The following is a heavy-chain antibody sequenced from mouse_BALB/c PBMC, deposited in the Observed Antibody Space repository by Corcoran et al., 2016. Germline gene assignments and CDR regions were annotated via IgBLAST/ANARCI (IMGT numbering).Heavy chain of an antibody. CDR2: INPYNDGT. CDR3: ARLYPGIAMDY. Sequence: EVQLQQSGPELVKPGASVKMSCKASGYTFTSYVMHWVKQKPGQGLEWIGYINPYNDGTKYNEKFKGKATLTSDKSSSTAYMELSRLTSEDSAVYYCARLYPGIAMDYWGQGTSVTVSS. J-gene: IGHJ4*01. CDR1: GYTFTSYV. V-gene: IGHV1S136*01.